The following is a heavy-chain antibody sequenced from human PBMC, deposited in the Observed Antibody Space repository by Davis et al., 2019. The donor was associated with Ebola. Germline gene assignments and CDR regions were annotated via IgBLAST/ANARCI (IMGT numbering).Heavy chain of an antibody. V-gene: IGHV4-59*01. CDR2: IYYSGST. CDR3: ARGQRGYRF. CDR1: GGSMSSYY. Sequence: MPSETLSLTCTVSGGSMSSYYWSWIRQPPGKGLEWIGYIYYSGSTNYSPSLKSRVTISVDTSKNQFSLNLNSVTAADTAVYYCARGQRGYRFWSRGTLVSVST. D-gene: IGHD5-18*01. J-gene: IGHJ4*02.